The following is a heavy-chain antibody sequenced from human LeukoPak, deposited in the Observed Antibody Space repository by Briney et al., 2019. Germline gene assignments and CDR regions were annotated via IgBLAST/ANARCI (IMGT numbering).Heavy chain of an antibody. CDR1: GGTFSSYA. Sequence: ASVKVSCKASGGTFSSYAISWVRQAPGQGLEWMGRIIPILGIAIYAQKFQGRVTITADKSTSTAYMELSSLRSEDTAVYYCARNYYDSSGYYWGRGTLVTVSS. D-gene: IGHD3-22*01. CDR3: ARNYYDSSGYY. CDR2: IIPILGIA. V-gene: IGHV1-69*04. J-gene: IGHJ4*02.